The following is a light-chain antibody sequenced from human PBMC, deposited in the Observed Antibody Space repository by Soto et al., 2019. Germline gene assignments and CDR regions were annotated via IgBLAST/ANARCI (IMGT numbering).Light chain of an antibody. V-gene: IGKV1-6*01. J-gene: IGKJ2*01. CDR2: GAS. CDR1: QDIRKD. Sequence: AIQMTQSPSSLSASVGDRVTITCRASQDIRKDLAWYQQKPGKAPQILIYGASTLHTGVASRLSGSGSAADFTLTISTLPPEDSAADDWLQDYNYPFTFGQGTKL. CDR3: LQDYNYPFT.